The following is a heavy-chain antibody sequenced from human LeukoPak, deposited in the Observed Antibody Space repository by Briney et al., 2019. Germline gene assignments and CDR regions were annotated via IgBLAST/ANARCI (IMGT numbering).Heavy chain of an antibody. J-gene: IGHJ4*02. CDR2: IYYSGST. Sequence: PSETLSLTCTVSGGSISSYYWSWIRQPPGKGLEWIGYIYYSGSTNYNPSLKSRVTISVDTSKNQFSLKLSSVTAADTAVYYCARALWFGERGGLDYWGQGTLVTVSS. V-gene: IGHV4-59*01. CDR1: GGSISSYY. CDR3: ARALWFGERGGLDY. D-gene: IGHD3-10*01.